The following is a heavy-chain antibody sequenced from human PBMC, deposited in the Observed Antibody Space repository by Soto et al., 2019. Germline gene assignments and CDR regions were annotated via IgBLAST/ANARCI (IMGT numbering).Heavy chain of an antibody. CDR3: ARVESGYDYYYYYYMDL. Sequence: EVQLVESGGGLVQPGGSLRLSCAASGFTGSTYYMTWVRQAPGMGLEWVSVIYTGGTTYYADSVKGRFTISRDNSKNTLYLQMHSLRAEDTPVYYCARVESGYDYYYYYYMDLWGKGTTVTVSS. CDR1: GFTGSTYY. J-gene: IGHJ6*03. D-gene: IGHD5-12*01. V-gene: IGHV3-66*01. CDR2: IYTGGTT.